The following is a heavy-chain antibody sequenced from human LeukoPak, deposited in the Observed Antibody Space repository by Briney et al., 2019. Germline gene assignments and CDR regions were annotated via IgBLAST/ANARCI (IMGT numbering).Heavy chain of an antibody. CDR3: TTAEYGADY. Sequence: GGSLRLSCAASGFMFRSYSMNWVRQAPGKGLEWVGRIKSKTDGGTTDYAAPVKGRFTISRDDSKNTLYLQMNSLKTEDTAVYYCTTAEYGADYWGQGTLVTVSS. V-gene: IGHV3-15*01. D-gene: IGHD4-17*01. J-gene: IGHJ4*02. CDR1: GFMFRSYS. CDR2: IKSKTDGGTT.